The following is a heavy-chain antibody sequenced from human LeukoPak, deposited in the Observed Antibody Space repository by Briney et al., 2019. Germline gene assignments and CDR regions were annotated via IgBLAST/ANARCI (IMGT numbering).Heavy chain of an antibody. D-gene: IGHD2/OR15-2a*01. CDR2: ISGSGGST. J-gene: IGHJ4*02. V-gene: IGHV3-23*01. CDR3: ARGAFYDY. CDR1: GFTFSSYG. Sequence: GGSLRLSCAASGFTFSSYGMSWVRQAPGKGLEWVSAISGSGGSTYYADSVKGRFTISRDNSKNTVHLQMSSLRAEDTAVYYCARGAFYDYWGQGTLVTVSS.